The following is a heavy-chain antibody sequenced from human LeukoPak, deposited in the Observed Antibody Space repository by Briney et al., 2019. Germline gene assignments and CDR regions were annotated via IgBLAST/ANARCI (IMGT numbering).Heavy chain of an antibody. CDR3: ARDTRYYDNSGYYYFDY. Sequence: SETLSLTCAVSGASISSYYWNCIRQPPGKGLEWIGYMHYSGSTNYNPSLKSRVTISVDTSKHQFSLKLNSVTSADTAVYYCARDTRYYDNSGYYYFDYWGRGTLVTVSS. J-gene: IGHJ4*02. V-gene: IGHV4-59*01. D-gene: IGHD3-22*01. CDR1: GASISSYY. CDR2: MHYSGST.